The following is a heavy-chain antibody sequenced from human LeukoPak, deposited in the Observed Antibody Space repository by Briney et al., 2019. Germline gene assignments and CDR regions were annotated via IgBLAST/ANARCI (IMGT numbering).Heavy chain of an antibody. Sequence: GGSLRLSCAASGFTFSSYWMSWVRQAPGKGLEWVANIKQDGSEKYYVDSVKGRFTISRDNAKNSLYLQMNSLRAEDTAVYYCARGRFGYGDYFGYWGQGTLVTVSS. CDR2: IKQDGSEK. J-gene: IGHJ4*02. CDR1: GFTFSSYW. CDR3: ARGRFGYGDYFGY. V-gene: IGHV3-7*01. D-gene: IGHD3-16*01.